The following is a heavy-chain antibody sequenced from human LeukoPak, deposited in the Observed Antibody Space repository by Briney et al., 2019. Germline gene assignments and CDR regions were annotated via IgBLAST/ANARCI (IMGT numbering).Heavy chain of an antibody. CDR3: ARDLGCSSTSCYYDVVNDAFDI. CDR2: IIPIFGTA. D-gene: IGHD2-2*01. J-gene: IGHJ3*02. CDR1: GGTFSSYA. V-gene: IGHV1-69*05. Sequence: SVKVSCKASGGTFSSYAISWVRQAPGQGLEWMGGIIPIFGTANYAQKFQGRVTITTDESTSTAYMELSSLRSEDTAVYYCARDLGCSSTSCYYDVVNDAFDIWGQGIMVTVSS.